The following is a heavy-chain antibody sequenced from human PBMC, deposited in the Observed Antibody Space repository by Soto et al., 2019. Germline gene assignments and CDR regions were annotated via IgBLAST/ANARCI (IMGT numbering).Heavy chain of an antibody. V-gene: IGHV1-46*01. D-gene: IGHD3-3*01. CDR2: INSSGGST. J-gene: IGHJ6*02. CDR1: GWTMTSYH. Sequence: ASVKVSRTACGWTMTSYHMHWLRQEAGKGLEWMVIINSSGGSTSYAQKFQGRVTMTRDTSTSTVYMELSSLRSEDTAVYYCAREVLRFLEWLSTYGMDVWGQGTTVTVSS. CDR3: AREVLRFLEWLSTYGMDV.